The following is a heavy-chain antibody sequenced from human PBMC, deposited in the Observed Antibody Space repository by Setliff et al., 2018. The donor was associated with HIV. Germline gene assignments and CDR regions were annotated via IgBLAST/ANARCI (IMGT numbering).Heavy chain of an antibody. CDR1: GDSISRSSYY. D-gene: IGHD6-19*01. CDR3: AKGVAGLQYYYYYMDV. CDR2: ITHSGST. Sequence: PSETLSLTCTVSGDSISRSSYYWTWIRQPPGKGLEWIGEITHSGSTNYNPSLETRVTISVDTSKNQFSLKLSSVNAADTAVYYCAKGVAGLQYYYYYMDVWGKGTTVTVPS. J-gene: IGHJ6*03. V-gene: IGHV4-39*07.